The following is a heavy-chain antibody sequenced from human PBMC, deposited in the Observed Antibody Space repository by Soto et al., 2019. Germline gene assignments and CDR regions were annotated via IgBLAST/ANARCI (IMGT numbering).Heavy chain of an antibody. D-gene: IGHD3-22*01. CDR1: GYTFTGYY. J-gene: IGHJ3*02. CDR3: ARVGNSSGYYYVGHDAFDI. CDR2: INPNSGGT. Sequence: ASVKVSCKASGYTFTGYYMHWVRQAPGQGIEWMGWINPNSGGTNYAQKFQGWVTMTRDTSISTAYMELSRLRSDDTAVYYCARVGNSSGYYYVGHDAFDIRGQGTMVTVSS. V-gene: IGHV1-2*04.